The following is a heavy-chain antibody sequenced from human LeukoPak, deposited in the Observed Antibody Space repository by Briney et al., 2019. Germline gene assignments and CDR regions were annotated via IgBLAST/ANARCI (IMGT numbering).Heavy chain of an antibody. Sequence: ASVKVSCKGSGYTFSNHYLHWVRQASGQGLEWMGAINPSGDFTTYAQRLQGRVTVTRDTSTSTVYMELSSLRSEDTAMYYCTMFSGDQKTPFWGQGTLVTVSS. CDR3: TMFSGDQKTPF. CDR1: GYTFSNHY. V-gene: IGHV1-46*04. J-gene: IGHJ4*02. CDR2: INPSGDFT. D-gene: IGHD2-21*01.